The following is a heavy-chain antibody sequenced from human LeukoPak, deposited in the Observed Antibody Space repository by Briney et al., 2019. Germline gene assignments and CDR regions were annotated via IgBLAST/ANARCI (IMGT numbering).Heavy chain of an antibody. D-gene: IGHD3-22*01. Sequence: GGSLRLSCAASGFTFSSYVMSWVRQAPGKGLEWVSAISGSGGSTYYADSVKGRFTISRDNSKNTLYLQMNSLRAEDTAVYYCAKFIPFYDSSGYYYGDDWYFDLWGRGTLVTVSS. J-gene: IGHJ2*01. CDR2: ISGSGGST. CDR3: AKFIPFYDSSGYYYGDDWYFDL. CDR1: GFTFSSYV. V-gene: IGHV3-23*01.